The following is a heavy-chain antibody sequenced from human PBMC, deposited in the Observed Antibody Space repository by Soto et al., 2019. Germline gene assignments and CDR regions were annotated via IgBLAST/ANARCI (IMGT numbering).Heavy chain of an antibody. CDR1: GASISRSNW. D-gene: IGHD3-9*01. V-gene: IGHV4-4*02. Sequence: SETLSLTCAVSGASISRSNWWSWIRQPPGKGLEWIGEIYHSGSTNYNPSLKSRVTISVDKSRNQFSLELSSVTAADTAVYYCARSITFDWLFFDCWGQGTLVTVSS. J-gene: IGHJ4*02. CDR2: IYHSGST. CDR3: ARSITFDWLFFDC.